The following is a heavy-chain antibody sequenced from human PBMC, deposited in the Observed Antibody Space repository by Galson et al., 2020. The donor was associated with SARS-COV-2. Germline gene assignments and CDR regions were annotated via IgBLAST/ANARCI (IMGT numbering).Heavy chain of an antibody. D-gene: IGHD6-13*01. V-gene: IGHV3-11*01. Sequence: GGSLRLTCAASGFSFSDLYMSWIRQSPGKGLEWVSIISNTASIIQYGDSAEGRFTISRDNAKNSLYLQMNTLRAEDTAVYYCARGLLVDDNLRPDAFDVWGLGTRVTFSS. CDR3: ARGLLVDDNLRPDAFDV. CDR2: ISNTASII. J-gene: IGHJ3*01. CDR1: GFSFSDLY.